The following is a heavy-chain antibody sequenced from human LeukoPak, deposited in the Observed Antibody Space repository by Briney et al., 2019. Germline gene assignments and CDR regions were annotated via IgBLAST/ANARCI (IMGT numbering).Heavy chain of an antibody. V-gene: IGHV4-31*03. J-gene: IGHJ4*02. Sequence: PSETLSLTCTVSCGSISSGLYYWTWIRQHPGKGLEYIGYIYYSGSTYYNPSLESRLTMSLGTSKKQFSLKLNSVTAADTAVYYCARGRFDSSGYRYFDSWGQGTLVTVSS. CDR3: ARGRFDSSGYRYFDS. CDR1: CGSISSGLYY. D-gene: IGHD3-22*01. CDR2: IYYSGST.